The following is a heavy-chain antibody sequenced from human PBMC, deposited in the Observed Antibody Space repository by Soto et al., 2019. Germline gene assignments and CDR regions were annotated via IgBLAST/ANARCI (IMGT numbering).Heavy chain of an antibody. D-gene: IGHD4-17*01. V-gene: IGHV4-39*01. J-gene: IGHJ4*02. CDR1: GGSISSSSYY. Sequence: SETLSLTCTVSGGSISSSSYYWGWIRQPPGKGLEWIGSIYYSGSTYYNPSLKSRVTISVDTSKNQFSLKLSSVTAADTAVYYCAAQGDYYYFDYWGQGTLVTVSS. CDR3: AAQGDYYYFDY. CDR2: IYYSGST.